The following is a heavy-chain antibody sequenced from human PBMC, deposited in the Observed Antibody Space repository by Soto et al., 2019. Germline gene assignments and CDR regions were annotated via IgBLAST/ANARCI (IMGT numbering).Heavy chain of an antibody. CDR1: GGTFSSYA. Sequence: QVQLVQSGAEVKKPGSSVKVSCKASGGTFSSYAISWVRQAPGQGLEWMGGIIPIFGTANYAQKFQGRVTITADETTRTAYMELSSLRSEDTAVYYCARASIAAAYAAYYGMDVWGQGTTVTVSS. CDR3: ARASIAAAYAAYYGMDV. D-gene: IGHD6-13*01. CDR2: IIPIFGTA. J-gene: IGHJ6*02. V-gene: IGHV1-69*12.